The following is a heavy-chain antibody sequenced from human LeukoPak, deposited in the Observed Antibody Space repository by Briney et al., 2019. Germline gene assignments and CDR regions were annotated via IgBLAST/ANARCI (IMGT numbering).Heavy chain of an antibody. Sequence: PGGSLRLSCAASGFTVSSNYMNWVRQAPGKGLEWVSVIYSGGSIYHADSVKGRFTISRDNSKNTLYLQMDSLRAEDTAVYYCARDSAGAGYSDYWGQGTLVTVSS. CDR2: IYSGGSI. D-gene: IGHD1-26*01. CDR1: GFTVSSNY. V-gene: IGHV3-53*01. J-gene: IGHJ4*02. CDR3: ARDSAGAGYSDY.